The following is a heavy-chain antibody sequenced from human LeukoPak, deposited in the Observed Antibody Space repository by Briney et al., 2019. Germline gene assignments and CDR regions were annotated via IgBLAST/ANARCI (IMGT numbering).Heavy chain of an antibody. CDR2: ISGYNGNT. CDR3: AREVDVDTAMVRGDYFDY. Sequence: ASVKVSCKASGYTFTSYGISWVRQAPGQGLEWVGWISGYNGNTDYAQKFQGRVTITTDKSTSTAYMELSSLRSEDTAVYYCAREVDVDTAMVRGDYFDYWGQGTLVTVSS. D-gene: IGHD5-18*01. J-gene: IGHJ4*02. V-gene: IGHV1-18*01. CDR1: GYTFTSYG.